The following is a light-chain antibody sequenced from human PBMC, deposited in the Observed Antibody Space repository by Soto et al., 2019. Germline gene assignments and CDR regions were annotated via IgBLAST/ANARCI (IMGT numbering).Light chain of an antibody. Sequence: QSVLTQPPSVSGSPGQSITISCTGTSSDVGSYNYVSWYQQHPGKAPKLMIYDVSQRPSGVPDRFSGSKSGNTASLTISGLQAEDEADYYCCSYAGSYTYVFGTGTKVTVL. CDR2: DVS. V-gene: IGLV2-11*01. CDR1: SSDVGSYNY. CDR3: CSYAGSYTYV. J-gene: IGLJ1*01.